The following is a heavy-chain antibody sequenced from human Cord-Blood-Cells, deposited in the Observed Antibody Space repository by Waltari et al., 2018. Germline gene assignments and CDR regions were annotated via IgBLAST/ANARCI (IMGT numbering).Heavy chain of an antibody. D-gene: IGHD6-6*01. Sequence: QVQLVQSGAAVKKPGASVKVSCKASGYTFTGYYMHWVRQAPGQGLEWMGWINPNSGGTNYAQKFQGMVTMTRDTSVSTAYMELSRLGSDDTAVYYCARGYSSSDYYYGMDVWGQGTTVTVSS. V-gene: IGHV1-2*02. CDR1: GYTFTGYY. CDR3: ARGYSSSDYYYGMDV. J-gene: IGHJ6*02. CDR2: INPNSGGT.